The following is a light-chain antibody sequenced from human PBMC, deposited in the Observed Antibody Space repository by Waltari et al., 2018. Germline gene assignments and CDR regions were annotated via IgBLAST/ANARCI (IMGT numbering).Light chain of an antibody. CDR1: QSIISY. V-gene: IGKV1-39*01. CDR2: AAS. CDR3: QQSYSTLT. Sequence: IQMTQSPSSLSASVGDRVTITCRASQSIISYLNWYQQKPGKAPKLLIYAASSLQSGVPSRFSGSGSGTDFTLTISSLQPEDFATYYCQQSYSTLTFGGGTKVEIK. J-gene: IGKJ4*01.